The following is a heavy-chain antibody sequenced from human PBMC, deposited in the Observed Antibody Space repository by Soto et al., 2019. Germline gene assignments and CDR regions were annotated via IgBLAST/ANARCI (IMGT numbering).Heavy chain of an antibody. Sequence: EVQLVESGGGLVEPGTSLRLSCVGSGVTVKDHAMHWVRQAPGKGLEWVSGIMWSSDRVDYADSVKGRFTTSRDNXXXXXXXXXXXXXXXXXXXXXXXXXXXXXGMDVWGQGTTVTVSS. V-gene: IGHV3-9*01. CDR3: XXXXXXXGMDV. CDR1: GVTVKDHA. CDR2: IMWSSDRV. J-gene: IGHJ6*02.